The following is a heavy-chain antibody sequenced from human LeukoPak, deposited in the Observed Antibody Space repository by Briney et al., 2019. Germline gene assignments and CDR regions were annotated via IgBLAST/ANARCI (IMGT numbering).Heavy chain of an antibody. CDR2: IDPSDSYT. CDR1: GSRFTSYW. V-gene: IGHV5-10-1*01. CDR3: ARRGYDILTGYSPGQYYFDY. D-gene: IGHD3-9*01. Sequence: GESLKISCKGSGSRFTSYWISWVRQMPGKGLEWMGRIDPSDSYTNYSPSFQGHVTISADKSISTAYLQWSSLKASDTAMYYCARRGYDILTGYSPGQYYFDYWGQGTLVTVSS. J-gene: IGHJ4*02.